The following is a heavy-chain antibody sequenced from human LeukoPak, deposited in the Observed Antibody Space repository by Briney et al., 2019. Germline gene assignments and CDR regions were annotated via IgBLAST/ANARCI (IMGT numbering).Heavy chain of an antibody. J-gene: IGHJ4*02. V-gene: IGHV4-39*07. D-gene: IGHD4-23*01. CDR3: ARTDTTVVTPGDY. CDR2: IYYSGST. Sequence: SETLSLTCTVSGGSISSSSYYWGWIRQPPGKGLEWIGSIYYSGSTYYNPSLKSRVTISVDTSKNQFSLKLSSVTAADTAVYYCARTDTTVVTPGDYWGQGTLVTVSS. CDR1: GGSISSSSYY.